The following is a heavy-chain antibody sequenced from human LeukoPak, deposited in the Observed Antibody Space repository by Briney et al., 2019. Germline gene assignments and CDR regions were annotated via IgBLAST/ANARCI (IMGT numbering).Heavy chain of an antibody. CDR1: GDSISSSNW. D-gene: IGHD4-23*01. V-gene: IGHV4-4*02. CDR2: IYYSGST. CDR3: AREAYGGNFGY. Sequence: SETLSLTCTVSGDSISSSNWWSWVRQPPGKGLEWVGEIYYSGSTDYNPSLKSRVTISVDLSKNEFSLKLGSVTAADTAVYYCAREAYGGNFGYWGQGTLVTVSS. J-gene: IGHJ4*02.